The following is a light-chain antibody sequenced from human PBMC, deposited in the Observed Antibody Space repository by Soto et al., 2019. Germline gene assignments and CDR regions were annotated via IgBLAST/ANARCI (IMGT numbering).Light chain of an antibody. J-gene: IGKJ1*01. CDR3: QQYFEWPPRT. V-gene: IGKV3-15*01. CDR2: GAS. Sequence: VMTQSPATLSVSPGERATLSCWASETVATNLAWYQQKPGQAPRLLISGASTRAAGISDRFRGSGSGTEFTLTIISLRSEDSAIYYCQQYFEWPPRTFGQGTKVEI. CDR1: ETVATN.